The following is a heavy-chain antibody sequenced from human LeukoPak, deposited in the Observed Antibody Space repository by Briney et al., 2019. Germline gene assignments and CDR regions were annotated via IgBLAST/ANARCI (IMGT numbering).Heavy chain of an antibody. J-gene: IGHJ4*02. Sequence: GGSLRLSCAASGFTFSSYSMNWVRQAPGKGLEWVSSISSSSYIYYADSVKGRFTISRDNAKNSLYLQMNSLRAEDTAVYYCARDKSHGGYAIDYWGQGTLVTVSS. V-gene: IGHV3-21*01. CDR1: GFTFSSYS. D-gene: IGHD5-18*01. CDR2: ISSSSYI. CDR3: ARDKSHGGYAIDY.